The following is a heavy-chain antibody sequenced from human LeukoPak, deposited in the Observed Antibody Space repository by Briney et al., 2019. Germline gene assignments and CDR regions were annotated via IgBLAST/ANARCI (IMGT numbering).Heavy chain of an antibody. CDR1: GFTFSSYA. V-gene: IGHV3-30-3*01. CDR3: AAAAAGTVDY. D-gene: IGHD6-13*01. Sequence: GRSLRLSCAASGFTFSSYAMHWVRQAPGKGLEWVAVISYDGSNKYYADSVKGRFTISRDNSKNTLYLQMNSLRAEDTAVYYCAAAAAGTVDYWGQGTLVTVSS. J-gene: IGHJ4*02. CDR2: ISYDGSNK.